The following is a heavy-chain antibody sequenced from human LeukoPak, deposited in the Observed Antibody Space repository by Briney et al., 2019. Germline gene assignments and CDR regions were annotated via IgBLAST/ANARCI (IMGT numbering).Heavy chain of an antibody. CDR1: GFTFSDYY. CDR2: ISISGSTI. J-gene: IGHJ4*02. D-gene: IGHD2-2*02. Sequence: PGGSLRLSCAASGFTFSDYYMSWIRQAPGKGLEWVSYISISGSTIYYADSVKGRFTISRDNSKNTLYLQMNSLRAEDTAVYYCAREYIVVVPAAIGYWGQGTLVTVSS. CDR3: AREYIVVVPAAIGY. V-gene: IGHV3-11*04.